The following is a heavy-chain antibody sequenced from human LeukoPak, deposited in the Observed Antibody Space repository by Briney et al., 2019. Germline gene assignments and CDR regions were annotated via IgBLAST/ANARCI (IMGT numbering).Heavy chain of an antibody. Sequence: ASVKVSCTVSGYTLTELSMHWVRQAPGKGLEWMGGFDPEDGETIYAQKFQGRVTMTEDTSTDTAYMELSSLRPEDTAVYYCATLHGDYPYYYYGMDVWGQGTTVTVSS. V-gene: IGHV1-24*01. J-gene: IGHJ6*02. D-gene: IGHD4-17*01. CDR1: GYTLTELS. CDR2: FDPEDGET. CDR3: ATLHGDYPYYYYGMDV.